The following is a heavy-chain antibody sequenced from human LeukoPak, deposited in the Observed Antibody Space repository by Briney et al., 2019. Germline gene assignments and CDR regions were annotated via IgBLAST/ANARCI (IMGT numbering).Heavy chain of an antibody. J-gene: IGHJ4*02. V-gene: IGHV4-34*01. CDR1: GGSMSGYY. CDR2: INHSGST. Sequence: SETLSLTCTVSGGSMSGYYWSWIRQPPGKGLEWIGEINHSGSTNYNPSLKSRVTISVDTSKNQFSLKLSSVTAADTAVYYCARRPRWFGESNRYFDYWGQGTLVTVSS. D-gene: IGHD3-10*01. CDR3: ARRPRWFGESNRYFDY.